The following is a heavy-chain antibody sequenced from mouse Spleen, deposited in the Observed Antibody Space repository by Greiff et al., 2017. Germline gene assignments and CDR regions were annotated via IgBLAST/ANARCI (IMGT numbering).Heavy chain of an antibody. CDR3: TRAYYGSSTGYFDV. Sequence: EVQLVESGEGLVKPGGSLKLSCAASGFTFSSYAMSWVRQTPEKRLEWVAYISSGGDYIYYADTVKGRFTISRDNARNTLYLQMSSLKSEDTAMYYCTRAYYGSSTGYFDVWGTGTTVTVSS. CDR1: GFTFSSYA. J-gene: IGHJ1*03. V-gene: IGHV5-9-1*02. CDR2: ISSGGDYI. D-gene: IGHD1-1*01.